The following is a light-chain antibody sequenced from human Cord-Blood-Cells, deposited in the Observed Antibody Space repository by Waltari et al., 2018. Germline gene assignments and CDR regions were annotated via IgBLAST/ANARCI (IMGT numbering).Light chain of an antibody. CDR1: QGISSY. V-gene: IGKV1-9*01. CDR3: QQLNSYPYT. CDR2: AAS. Sequence: DIQLTPSPSFLSASVGARVPITCRASQGISSYLAWYQQKPGKAPKLLIYAASTLQSGVPSRFSGSGSGTEFTLTISSLQPEDFATYYCQQLNSYPYTFGQGTKLEIK. J-gene: IGKJ2*01.